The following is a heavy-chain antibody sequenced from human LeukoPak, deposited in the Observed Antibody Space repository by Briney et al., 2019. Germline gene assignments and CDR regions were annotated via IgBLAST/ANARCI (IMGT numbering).Heavy chain of an antibody. V-gene: IGHV5-51*01. CDR2: IYPGDSDT. CDR3: ARRVDSYWFFDY. Sequence: GESLKISCKGSGYSFTNYWIGWVRQIPGKGLEWMVIIYPGDSDTRYIPSFQGQVTISADKSISTAYLQWSSLRASDTAMYYCARRVDSYWFFDYWGQGTLVTVSS. J-gene: IGHJ4*02. CDR1: GYSFTNYW. D-gene: IGHD1-26*01.